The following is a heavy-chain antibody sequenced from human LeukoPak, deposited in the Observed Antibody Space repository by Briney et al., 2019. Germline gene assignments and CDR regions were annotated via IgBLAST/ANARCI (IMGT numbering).Heavy chain of an antibody. CDR3: ARERSGYCSSTSCYKGGYYYYMDV. Sequence: SETLSLTCTVSGGSISSYYWSWIRQPAGKGLEWIGRIYTSGSTNYSPSLKSRVTMSVDTSKNPFSLKLSSVTAAEPAVYYCARERSGYCSSTSCYKGGYYYYMDVWGKGTTVTVSS. D-gene: IGHD2-2*02. J-gene: IGHJ6*03. CDR2: IYTSGST. CDR1: GGSISSYY. V-gene: IGHV4-4*07.